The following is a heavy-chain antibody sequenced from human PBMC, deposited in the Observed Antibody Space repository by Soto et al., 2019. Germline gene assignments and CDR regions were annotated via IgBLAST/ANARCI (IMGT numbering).Heavy chain of an antibody. D-gene: IGHD1-26*01. Sequence: ASAKVTCKDPKNSLAEWTIGWLRQAHGKGLEWMGRSAPEEGEPIYPQKFQGRVSMTEDPSTDTAYMELTSLRFVATAVYFCAADRKIVGTIGAFDFWGQGTQVTVSS. J-gene: IGHJ4*02. CDR2: SAPEEGEP. CDR3: AADRKIVGTIGAFDF. CDR1: KNSLAEWT. V-gene: IGHV1-24*01.